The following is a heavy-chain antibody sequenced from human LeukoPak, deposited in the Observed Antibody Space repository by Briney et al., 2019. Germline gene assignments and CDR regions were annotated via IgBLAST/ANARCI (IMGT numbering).Heavy chain of an antibody. CDR2: INPNSGGT. J-gene: IGHJ4*02. CDR3: ARDSCSSTSCLSIDDY. Sequence: GASVKVSCKASGYTFTGYYMHWVRQAPGQGLEWMGWINPNSGGTNYAQKFQGRVTMTRDTSISTVYMGLSRLRSDDTAVYYCARDSCSSTSCLSIDDYWGQGTLVTVSS. V-gene: IGHV1-2*02. CDR1: GYTFTGYY. D-gene: IGHD2-2*01.